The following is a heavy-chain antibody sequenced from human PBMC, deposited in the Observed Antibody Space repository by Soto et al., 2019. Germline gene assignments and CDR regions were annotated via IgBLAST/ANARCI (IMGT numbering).Heavy chain of an antibody. V-gene: IGHV4-59*01. CDR1: GGSISSYY. CDR2: IYYSGST. Sequence: PSETLSLTCTVSGGSISSYYWSWIRQPPGKGLEWIGYIYYSGSTNYNPSLKSRVTISVDTSKNQFSLKLSSVTAADTAVYYCARVVGSDWCFDYWGQGTLVTVYS. CDR3: ARVVGSDWCFDY. J-gene: IGHJ4*02. D-gene: IGHD2-8*02.